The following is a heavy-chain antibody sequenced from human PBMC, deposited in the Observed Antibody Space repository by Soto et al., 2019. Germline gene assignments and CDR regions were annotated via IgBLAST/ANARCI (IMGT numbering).Heavy chain of an antibody. D-gene: IGHD2-8*02. CDR3: AKAIRVDWRFDP. CDR2: ISGSGGST. V-gene: IGHV3-23*01. J-gene: IGHJ5*02. CDR1: GFTFSGYA. Sequence: GGSLRLSCAAAGFTFSGYAMSWVRQAPGKGLEWVSAISGSGGSTYYADSVKGRFTISRDNSKNTLYLQMNSLRAEDTAVYYCAKAIRVDWRFDPWGQGTLVTVSS.